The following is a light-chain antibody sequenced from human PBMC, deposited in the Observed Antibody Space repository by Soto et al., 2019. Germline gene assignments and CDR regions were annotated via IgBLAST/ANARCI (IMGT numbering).Light chain of an antibody. J-gene: IGLJ1*01. CDR3: RSYAGSDTLYV. CDR1: SRDVGGSNY. CDR2: EVS. V-gene: IGLV2-14*01. Sequence: QSALIQPASVSGSPGQSITISCTGTSRDVGGSNYVSWYQHHPHRAPKLLIYEVSYRPSGVSSRFSGSKSGNTASLTISGLQAEDEADYYCRSYAGSDTLYVFGTGTKVTVL.